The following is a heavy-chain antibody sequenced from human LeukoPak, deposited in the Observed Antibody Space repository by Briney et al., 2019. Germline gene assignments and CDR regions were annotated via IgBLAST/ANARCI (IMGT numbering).Heavy chain of an antibody. V-gene: IGHV1-2*04. J-gene: IGHJ6*02. Sequence: ASVKVSCKASGGTFNSYAISWVRQAPGQGLEWMGWINPNSGGTNYAQKFQGWVTMTRDTSISTAYMELSRLRSDDTAVYYCARDRGDYYDSSGYYYGMDVWGQGTTVTVSS. CDR1: GGTFNSYA. CDR2: INPNSGGT. CDR3: ARDRGDYYDSSGYYYGMDV. D-gene: IGHD3-22*01.